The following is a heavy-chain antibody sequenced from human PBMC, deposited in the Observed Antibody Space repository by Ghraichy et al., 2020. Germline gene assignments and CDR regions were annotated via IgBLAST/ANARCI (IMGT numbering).Heavy chain of an antibody. Sequence: GALRLSCAASGFVFSSYGIHWVRQAPGKGLEWVAVISYDGSNVYYTDSVKGRFTISRDNSKNTLYLQMHSLRAEDTAVYYCAKDTSSSSLYSYGPFDYWGQGTLVTVSS. CDR1: GFVFSSYG. D-gene: IGHD5-18*01. CDR3: AKDTSSSSLYSYGPFDY. J-gene: IGHJ4*02. V-gene: IGHV3-30*18. CDR2: ISYDGSNV.